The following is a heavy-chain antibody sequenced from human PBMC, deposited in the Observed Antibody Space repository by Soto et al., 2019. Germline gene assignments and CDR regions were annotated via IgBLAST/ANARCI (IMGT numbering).Heavy chain of an antibody. CDR3: AKDRNYPRDQFHY. D-gene: IGHD1-7*01. CDR2: ISANGQGI. V-gene: IGHV3-23*01. CDR1: GFTFSTYA. Sequence: GGSLRLSCAASGFTFSTYALSWVRQAPGKGLEWVSAISANGQGIYYADSVRGRFTISRDNSKNTIFLHMGSLRAEDTAVYYCAKDRNYPRDQFHYWGQGTLVTVSS. J-gene: IGHJ4*02.